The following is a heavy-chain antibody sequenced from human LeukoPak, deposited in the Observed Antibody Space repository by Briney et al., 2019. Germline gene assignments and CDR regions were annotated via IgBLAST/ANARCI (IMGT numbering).Heavy chain of an antibody. D-gene: IGHD7-27*01. J-gene: IGHJ4*02. CDR3: ARGHWGLDY. CDR1: GFSFIDHY. Sequence: GGSLRLSCVVSGFSFIDHYMTWIRQAPGKGLEYISYLSNSGSDIFHADSVKGRFSISRDNAKNSVYLQMNSLRVEDTAVYYCARGHWGLDYWGQGTQVTVSP. V-gene: IGHV3-11*01. CDR2: LSNSGSDI.